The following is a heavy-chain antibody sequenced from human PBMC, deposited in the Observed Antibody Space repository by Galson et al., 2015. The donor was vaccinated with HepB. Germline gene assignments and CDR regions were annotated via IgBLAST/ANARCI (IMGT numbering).Heavy chain of an antibody. D-gene: IGHD3-22*01. V-gene: IGHV1-2*02. CDR2: INLKSGGT. J-gene: IGHJ5*02. CDR1: GHTFTGLY. Sequence: SCKASGHTFTGLYMHWVRQAPGQGLEWLGWINLKSGGTNYARKFQDRVALTRDTSLTTAYMDLSSLRSDDTAFYYCAAYSDKSDHYWETWGQGPLVTVSS. CDR3: AAYSDKSDHYWET.